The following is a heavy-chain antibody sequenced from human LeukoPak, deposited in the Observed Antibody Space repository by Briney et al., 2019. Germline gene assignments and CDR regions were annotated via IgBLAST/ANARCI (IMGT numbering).Heavy chain of an antibody. D-gene: IGHD3-9*01. CDR1: GGSISSYY. V-gene: IGHV4-59*12. Sequence: SETLSLTFTVSGGSISSYYWSWIRQPPGKGLEWIGYIYYSGSTNYNPSLKSRVTISVDTSKKQFSLKLSSVTAADTAVYYCARTHSPDISYYGMDVWGQGTTVTVSS. J-gene: IGHJ6*02. CDR2: IYYSGST. CDR3: ARTHSPDISYYGMDV.